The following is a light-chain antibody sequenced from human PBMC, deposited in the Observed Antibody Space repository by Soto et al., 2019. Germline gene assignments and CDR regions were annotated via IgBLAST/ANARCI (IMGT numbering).Light chain of an antibody. CDR2: EVS. V-gene: IGLV2-8*01. J-gene: IGLJ3*02. CDR3: SSYAGTNNLV. Sequence: QSALTQPPSASGSPGQSVTISCTGTSSDVGGYNYVSWYQQYPGKAPKIMIYEVSERPSGVPVRFSGSKSVNTASLTVSGLQAEDEADYYCSSYAGTNNLVFGGGTKLTVL. CDR1: SSDVGGYNY.